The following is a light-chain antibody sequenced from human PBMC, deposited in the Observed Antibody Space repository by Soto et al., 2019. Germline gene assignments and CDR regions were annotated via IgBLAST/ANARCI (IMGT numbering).Light chain of an antibody. Sequence: EIVLTQSPATLSLSPGERPTLSCRASQSVSSYLAWYQKKPGQAPRLLIYDASNRATGIPARFSGSGSGTDFTLTISSLQTEDFATYYCQQGFHTTPTFGQGTKVDIK. CDR3: QQGFHTTPT. J-gene: IGKJ1*01. CDR1: QSVSSY. V-gene: IGKV3-11*01. CDR2: DAS.